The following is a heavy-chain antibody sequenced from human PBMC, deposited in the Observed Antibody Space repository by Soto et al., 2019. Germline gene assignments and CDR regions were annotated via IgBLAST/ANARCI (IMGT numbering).Heavy chain of an antibody. V-gene: IGHV4-30-4*01. CDR2: IYKSTTT. CDR1: GDSISTVDYF. Sequence: QVQLLESGPGLVKHSQTLSLTCSVSGDSISTVDYFWAWIRQPPGQALEYIGYIYKSTTTYYKPSFESRVAIHLDTSKSQFALNVTSVTAADTAVYFCARGRYWLTDRCFPDWFDSWGQGTLVTVSS. D-gene: IGHD2-15*01. CDR3: ARGRYWLTDRCFPDWFDS. J-gene: IGHJ5*01.